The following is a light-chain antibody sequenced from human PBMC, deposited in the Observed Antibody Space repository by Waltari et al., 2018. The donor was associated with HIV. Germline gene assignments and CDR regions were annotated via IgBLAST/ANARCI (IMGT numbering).Light chain of an antibody. CDR2: GNS. J-gene: IGLJ3*02. CDR1: SSNIGAGSD. CDR3: QSYDSSLSGWV. V-gene: IGLV1-40*01. Sequence: QSVLTQPPSVSGAPGPRVTISCPGSSSNIGAGSDVHWYQQLPGTAPKLLIYGNSNRPSGVPDRFSGSKSGTSASLAITGLQAEDEADYYCQSYDSSLSGWVFGGGTKLTVL.